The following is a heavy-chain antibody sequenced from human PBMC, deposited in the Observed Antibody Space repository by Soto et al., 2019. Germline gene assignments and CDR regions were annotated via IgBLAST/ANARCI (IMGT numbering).Heavy chain of an antibody. D-gene: IGHD3-10*01. CDR1: AFNFSNYA. CDR3: AKEYGRPPRFDP. CDR2: ISGGGRAT. V-gene: IGHV3-23*01. Sequence: PGGSLRLSCTASAFNFSNYAMNWVRQAPGKGLEWVSAISGGGRATYYADSVKGRFAISRDNSKNTLFLQMNNLRAEDTATYYCAKEYGRPPRFDPWGRGTLVTVSS. J-gene: IGHJ5*02.